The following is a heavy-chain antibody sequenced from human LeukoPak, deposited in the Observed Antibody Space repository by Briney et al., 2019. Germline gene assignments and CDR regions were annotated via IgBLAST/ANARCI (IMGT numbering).Heavy chain of an antibody. CDR3: ARGREWEPKVFDY. V-gene: IGHV4-61*08. D-gene: IGHD1-26*01. CDR1: GDSINGAEYY. CDR2: IYYSGST. J-gene: IGHJ4*02. Sequence: SETLSLTCTVSGDSINGAEYYWSWLRQHPGKGLEWIGYIYYSGSTNYNPSLKSRVTISVDTSKNQFSLRLSSVTAADTAVYYCARGREWEPKVFDYWGQGTLVTVSS.